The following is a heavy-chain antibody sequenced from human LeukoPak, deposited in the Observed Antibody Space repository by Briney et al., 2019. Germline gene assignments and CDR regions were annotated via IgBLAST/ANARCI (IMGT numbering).Heavy chain of an antibody. CDR1: GFTFSSYV. CDR3: AKGRWGDY. D-gene: IGHD3-16*01. Sequence: GGSLRLSCAASGFTFSSYVMIWVRQAPGKGPEWVSGIIGSGVSTDYADSVKGRFTISRDNSKNTLYLQMNSLRAEDTAVYYCAKGRWGDYWGQGTLVTVSS. J-gene: IGHJ4*02. V-gene: IGHV3-23*01. CDR2: IIGSGVST.